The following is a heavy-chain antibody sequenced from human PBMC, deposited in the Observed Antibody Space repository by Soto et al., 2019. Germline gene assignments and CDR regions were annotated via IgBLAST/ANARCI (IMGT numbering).Heavy chain of an antibody. CDR1: GYTFTSCD. CDR3: ARGYDFWSGYYSPLHAFDI. V-gene: IGHV1-8*02. Sequence: ASVKVSCKASGYTFTSCDINWVRQATGQGLEWMGWMNPNSGNTGYAQKFQGRVTMTRNTSKSTAYMELSSLRSEDTAVYYCARGYDFWSGYYSPLHAFDIWGQGTMGTVSS. D-gene: IGHD3-3*01. CDR2: MNPNSGNT. J-gene: IGHJ3*02.